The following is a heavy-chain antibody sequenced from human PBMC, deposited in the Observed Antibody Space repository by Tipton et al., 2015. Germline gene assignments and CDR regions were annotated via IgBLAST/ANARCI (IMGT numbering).Heavy chain of an antibody. D-gene: IGHD2-2*01. V-gene: IGHV1-69*05. CDR3: AREGRGYCSSTSCYGVYYYYGMDV. CDR1: GGAFNDYA. J-gene: IGHJ6*02. Sequence: QSGPEVKKPGSSVKVSCKASGGAFNDYAISWVRQAPGQGLEWMGGIIPIFATANYAQKFQGRVTMTTDTSTSTAYMELRSLRSDDTAVYYCAREGRGYCSSTSCYGVYYYYGMDVWGQGTTVTVSS. CDR2: IIPIFATA.